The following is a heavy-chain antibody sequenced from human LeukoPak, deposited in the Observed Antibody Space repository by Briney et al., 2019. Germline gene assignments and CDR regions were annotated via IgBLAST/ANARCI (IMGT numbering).Heavy chain of an antibody. CDR2: ISAYNGNT. V-gene: IGHV1-18*04. CDR3: ARDRGMATDYFDY. CDR1: GFTFTGYY. D-gene: IGHD5-24*01. J-gene: IGHJ4*02. Sequence: GASVKVSCKASGFTFTGYYMHWVRQAPGQGLEWMGWISAYNGNTNYAQKLQGRVTMTTDTSTSTAYMELRSLRSDDTAVYYCARDRGMATDYFDYWGQGTLVTVSS.